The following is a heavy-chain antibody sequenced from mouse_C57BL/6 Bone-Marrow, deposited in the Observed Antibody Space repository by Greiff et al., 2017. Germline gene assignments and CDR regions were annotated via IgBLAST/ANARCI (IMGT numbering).Heavy chain of an antibody. Sequence: VQLQQPGAELVRPGTSVKLSCKASGYTFTSYWMHWVKQRPGQGLEWIGMIDPSDSYTNYNQKFKGKATLAVDTSSSTAYMQLSSLTSEGSAVYYCARNYRDYWGQGTTLTVSS. CDR3: ARNYRDY. V-gene: IGHV1-59*01. CDR1: GYTFTSYW. D-gene: IGHD2-12*01. CDR2: IDPSDSYT. J-gene: IGHJ2*01.